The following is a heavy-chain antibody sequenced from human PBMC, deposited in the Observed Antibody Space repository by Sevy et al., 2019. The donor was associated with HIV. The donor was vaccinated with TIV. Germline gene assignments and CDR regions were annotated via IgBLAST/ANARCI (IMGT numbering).Heavy chain of an antibody. CDR2: IHTNGSGA. CDR1: GYTFVNYG. D-gene: IGHD2-2*01. J-gene: IGHJ4*02. CDR3: ARGPVTSSAVNFFDF. V-gene: IGHV1-18*01. Sequence: ATVKVSCRTSGYTFVNYGVTWVRQIPRQGLERLGWIHTNGSGAHPAQKFQHRVTLTADTSTNTAHMELESLTSDDTALYYCARGPVTSSAVNFFDFWGQGTLVTVSS.